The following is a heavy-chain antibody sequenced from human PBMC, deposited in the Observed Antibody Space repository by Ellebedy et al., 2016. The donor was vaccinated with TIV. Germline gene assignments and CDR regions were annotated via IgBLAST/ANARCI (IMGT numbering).Heavy chain of an antibody. D-gene: IGHD2-15*01. V-gene: IGHV4-39*01. CDR2: IYYSGST. Sequence: GSLRLXCTVSGGSISSSSYYWGWIRQPPGKGLEWIGSIYYSGSTYYNPSLKSRVTISVDTSKNQFSLKLSSVTAADTAVYYCARHPSHCSGGSCYSGYFDYWGQGTLVTVSS. CDR3: ARHPSHCSGGSCYSGYFDY. CDR1: GGSISSSSYY. J-gene: IGHJ4*02.